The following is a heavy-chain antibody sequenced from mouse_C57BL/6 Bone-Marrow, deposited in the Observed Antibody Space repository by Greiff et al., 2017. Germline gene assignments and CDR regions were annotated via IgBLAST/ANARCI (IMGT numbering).Heavy chain of an antibody. V-gene: IGHV1-81*01. D-gene: IGHD1-1*01. CDR3: ARRIPLITTVVADAY. J-gene: IGHJ3*01. CDR1: GYTFTSYG. Sequence: QVQLQQSGAELARPGASVKLSCKASGYTFTSYGISWVKQRTGQGLEWIGEIYPRSGNTYYNEKFKGKATLTADKSSSTAYMELRSLTSEDSAVYFCARRIPLITTVVADAYWGQGTLVTVSA. CDR2: IYPRSGNT.